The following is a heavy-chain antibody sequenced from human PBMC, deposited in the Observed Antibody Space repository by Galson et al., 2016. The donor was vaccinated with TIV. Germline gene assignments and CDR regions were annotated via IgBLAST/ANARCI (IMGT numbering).Heavy chain of an antibody. J-gene: IGHJ2*01. CDR3: ARAPTLIVATIYWYFDL. D-gene: IGHD5-12*01. V-gene: IGHV1-2*02. CDR1: GYTFTGYF. CDR2: INPNSGGT. Sequence: SVKVSCKASGYTFTGYFMHWVRQAPGQGLEWMGWINPNSGGTNYAQKFPGRVTMTRDTSISTAYMELSSLISDDTAMYFCARAPTLIVATIYWYFDLWGRGTLVTVSS.